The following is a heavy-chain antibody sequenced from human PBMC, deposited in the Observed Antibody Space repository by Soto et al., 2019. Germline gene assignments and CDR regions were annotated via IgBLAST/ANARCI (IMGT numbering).Heavy chain of an antibody. CDR1: GYTFTSYD. CDR3: AREKSAAGTGGFAP. D-gene: IGHD6-13*01. Sequence: QVQLVQSGAEVKKPGASVKVSCKASGYTFTSYDINWVRQATGQGLEWMGWMNPNSGNTGYAQKFQGRVTMTRNTYISTAYMELSRLRSEETDVYYCAREKSAAGTGGFAPCGQGTQVTVSS. V-gene: IGHV1-8*01. CDR2: MNPNSGNT. J-gene: IGHJ5*02.